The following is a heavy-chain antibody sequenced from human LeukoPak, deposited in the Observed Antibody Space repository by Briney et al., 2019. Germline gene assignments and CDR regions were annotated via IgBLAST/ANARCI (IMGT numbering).Heavy chain of an antibody. CDR2: FTAYGGT. CDR1: GFIFSDYT. CDR3: AKGSTGGKVDWFDP. J-gene: IGHJ5*02. Sequence: GGSLRLSCADSGFIFSDYTMMWVRRAPGKGLQWVATFTAYGGTYYAASVKGRFAISRDNSRDTVSLYMNSLRVEDTAMYYCAKGSTGGKVDWFDPWGPGTLVTVSS. D-gene: IGHD4-23*01. V-gene: IGHV3-23*01.